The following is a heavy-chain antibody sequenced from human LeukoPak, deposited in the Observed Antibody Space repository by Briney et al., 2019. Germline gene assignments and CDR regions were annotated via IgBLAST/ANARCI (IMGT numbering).Heavy chain of an antibody. CDR2: INPSGGST. CDR3: ARVSSRAPLEWLLGDY. D-gene: IGHD3-3*01. CDR1: GYTFTSYY. Sequence: ASVKVSCKASGYTFTSYYMHWVRQAPGQGLEWMGIINPSGGSTSYAQKFQGRVTMTRDMSTGTVYMELSSLRSEDTAVYYCARVSSRAPLEWLLGDYWGQGTLVTVSS. J-gene: IGHJ4*02. V-gene: IGHV1-46*01.